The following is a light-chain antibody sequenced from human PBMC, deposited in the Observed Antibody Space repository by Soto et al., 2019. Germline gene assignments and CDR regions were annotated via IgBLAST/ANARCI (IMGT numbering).Light chain of an antibody. CDR3: CSYGGATTYV. CDR1: SSNIGGYNV. V-gene: IGLV2-23*01. Sequence: QSALAQPASVSGSPGQSITISCSGTSSNIGGYNVVSWYQQHPGKAPKVIVYEGIKRPSVVSDRFSGSTSGSTASLTISGLQSEDEAEYYCCSYGGATTYVFGSGTKVTVL. J-gene: IGLJ1*01. CDR2: EGI.